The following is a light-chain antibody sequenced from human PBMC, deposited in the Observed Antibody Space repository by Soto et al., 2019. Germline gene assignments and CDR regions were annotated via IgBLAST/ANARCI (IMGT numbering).Light chain of an antibody. V-gene: IGKV1-39*01. CDR1: QSISHY. CDR2: AAS. J-gene: IGKJ1*01. CDR3: QQTYSDLWT. Sequence: DIQVTQSPSSLSASVGDRVTITCRASQSISHYLNWYQHKAGKAPRLLIYAASNLQSGVPSRFSGSRSGTDFTLTISSLQTEDFASYCCQQTYSDLWTFGQGTKVEIK.